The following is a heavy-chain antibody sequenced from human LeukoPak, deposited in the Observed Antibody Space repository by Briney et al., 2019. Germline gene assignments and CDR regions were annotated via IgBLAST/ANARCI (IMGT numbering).Heavy chain of an antibody. CDR1: GYSISSGYY. D-gene: IGHD1-26*01. J-gene: IGHJ3*02. CDR2: IYHSGST. V-gene: IGHV4-38-2*02. CDR3: ARNRVGAEGARAFDI. Sequence: SETLSLTCTVSGYSISSGYYWGWIRQPPGKGLEWIGSIYHSGSTYYNPSLRSRVTISVDTSKNQFSLKLSSVTAADTAVYYCARNRVGAEGARAFDIWGQGTMVTVSS.